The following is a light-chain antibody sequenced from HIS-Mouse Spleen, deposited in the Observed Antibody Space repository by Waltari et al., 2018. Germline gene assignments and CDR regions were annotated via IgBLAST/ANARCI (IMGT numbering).Light chain of an antibody. CDR1: SSNIGSNY. CDR2: RNK. CDR3: AAWDDSLSGPV. Sequence: QSVLTQPPSASGTPGQRVTISCSGSSSNIGSNYVYWYQQLPGTAPKLLIYRNKQRPSGVPDRFSGSKAGPSASLAIRGLRSEDEADYYCAAWDDSLSGPVFGGGTKLTVL. V-gene: IGLV1-47*01. J-gene: IGLJ3*02.